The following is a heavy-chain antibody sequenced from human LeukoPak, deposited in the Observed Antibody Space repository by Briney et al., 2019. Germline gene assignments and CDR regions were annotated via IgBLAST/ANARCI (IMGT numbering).Heavy chain of an antibody. CDR3: ARGQDWAAAGTGYYFDY. J-gene: IGHJ4*02. D-gene: IGHD6-13*01. CDR1: GGTFSSYA. CDR2: IIPIFGTA. V-gene: IGHV1-69*05. Sequence: ASVKVSCKASGGTFSSYAISWVRQAPGQGLEWMGRIIPIFGTANYAQKFQGRVTIPTDESTSTAYMELSSLRSEDTAVYYCARGQDWAAAGTGYYFDYWGQGTLATVSS.